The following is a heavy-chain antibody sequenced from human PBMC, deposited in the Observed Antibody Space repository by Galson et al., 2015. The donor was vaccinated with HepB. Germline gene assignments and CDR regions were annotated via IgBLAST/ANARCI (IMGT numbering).Heavy chain of an antibody. V-gene: IGHV3-43D*03. D-gene: IGHD3-10*02. CDR1: GFTFDDYA. CDR2: ISWDGGST. J-gene: IGHJ6*02. CDR3: AKDNERCSGSYIYYYYGMDV. Sequence: SLRLSCAASGFTFDDYAMHWVRQAPGKGLEWVSPISWDGGSTYYADSVKGRFTISRDNSKNSLYLQMNSLRAEDTALYYCAKDNERCSGSYIYYYYGMDVWGQGTTVTVSS.